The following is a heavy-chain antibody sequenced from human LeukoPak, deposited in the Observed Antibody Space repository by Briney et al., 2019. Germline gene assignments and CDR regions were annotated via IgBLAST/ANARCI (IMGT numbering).Heavy chain of an antibody. V-gene: IGHV3-23*01. CDR3: ARECRYRDCSGTYYN. J-gene: IGHJ4*02. D-gene: IGHD3-10*02. Sequence: GGSQSLFCAASGFTFSSYAVTWARHAPGRGLECVSVMSGRGGSTYYADCVKGRLPLSRDNPKHTLYLQMNSLGAEDTSVYNCARECRYRDCSGTYYNWGQGALVTVSS. CDR1: GFTFSSYA. CDR2: MSGRGGST.